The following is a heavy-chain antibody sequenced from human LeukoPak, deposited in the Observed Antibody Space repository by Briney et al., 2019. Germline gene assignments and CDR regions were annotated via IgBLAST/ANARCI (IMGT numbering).Heavy chain of an antibody. Sequence: ASVKVSCKASGYIFTAYYIHWVRQAPGQGLEWVGRIHPSSGGTEYAQRFQGRVTVTRDTSISTAYVELSRLTSDDTAVYYCARNYGDLDYWGQETLVTVSS. V-gene: IGHV1-2*06. CDR1: GYIFTAYY. D-gene: IGHD4-17*01. CDR3: ARNYGDLDY. J-gene: IGHJ4*02. CDR2: IHPSSGGT.